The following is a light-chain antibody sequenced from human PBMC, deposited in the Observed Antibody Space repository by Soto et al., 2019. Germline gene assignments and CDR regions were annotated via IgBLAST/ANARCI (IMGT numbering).Light chain of an antibody. CDR2: KAS. V-gene: IGKV1-5*03. CDR3: QQYEAYPLT. CDR1: QSMSSW. Sequence: DIQLTQSPSTLSASVGDRVTITCRASQSMSSWLAWNQQKPERAPKLLVYKASSLESGVPSRFSGSGSGTEFTLTTSTLQPDDFATYYCQQYEAYPLTFGGGTKVEI. J-gene: IGKJ4*01.